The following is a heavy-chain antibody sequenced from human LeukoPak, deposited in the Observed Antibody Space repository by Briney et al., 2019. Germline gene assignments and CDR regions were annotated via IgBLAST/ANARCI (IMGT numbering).Heavy chain of an antibody. CDR1: GYTLTEVS. J-gene: IGHJ5*02. Sequence: GASVKVSCKVSGYTLTEVSMHWVRQAPGEGLEWMGGFDPKDGETIYAQKFQGRVIMTEDTSTDAAYMELSSLRSEDTAVYYCATGREEGYYYDSPHKGVIDPWGQGTLVTVSS. V-gene: IGHV1-24*01. CDR2: FDPKDGET. D-gene: IGHD3-22*01. CDR3: ATGREEGYYYDSPHKGVIDP.